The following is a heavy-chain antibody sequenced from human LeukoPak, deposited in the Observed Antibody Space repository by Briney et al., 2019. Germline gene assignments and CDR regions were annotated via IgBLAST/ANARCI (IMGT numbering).Heavy chain of an antibody. D-gene: IGHD3-10*01. V-gene: IGHV3-23*01. CDR2: ISGSGSTT. CDR1: GFTFSSYS. Sequence: GGSLRLSCAASGFTFSSYSMSWVRQAPGKGLEWVSAISGSGSTTYYAYSMNGLFTISRDNSNNTLYLQMNSLTAEDTAVYYSTGQLLLWFGEFPSGQGTLVTVSS. J-gene: IGHJ5*02. CDR3: TGQLLLWFGEFP.